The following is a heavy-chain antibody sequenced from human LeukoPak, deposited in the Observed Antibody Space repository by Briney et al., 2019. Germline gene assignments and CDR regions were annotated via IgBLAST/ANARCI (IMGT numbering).Heavy chain of an antibody. CDR2: IKGDGSAK. D-gene: IGHD6-6*01. J-gene: IGHJ3*02. CDR1: GFTFSSYW. Sequence: GGSLRLSCAASGFTFSSYWMSWVRQAPGKGLEWVANIKGDGSAKYYVDSVKGRFTITRDNAKSSLFLQMNSLRAEGTAVYYCAREYSSSSGRAFDIWGQGTMVTVSS. V-gene: IGHV3-7*01. CDR3: AREYSSSSGRAFDI.